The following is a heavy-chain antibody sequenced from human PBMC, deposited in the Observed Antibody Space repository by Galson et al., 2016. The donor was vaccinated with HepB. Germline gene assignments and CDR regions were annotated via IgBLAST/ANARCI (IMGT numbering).Heavy chain of an antibody. CDR1: GFTFSSYT. V-gene: IGHV3-23*01. D-gene: IGHD5-18*01. CDR2: ITGSPLSV. CDR3: AKDRRVTY. Sequence: SLRLSCAAAGFTFSSYTLTWVRQAPGQGLEWVSSITGSPLSVFYADSVRGRFTISRDDSKNRLSLQMDSLRAEDTAVYYCAKDRRVTYWGQGTLVTVSS. J-gene: IGHJ4*02.